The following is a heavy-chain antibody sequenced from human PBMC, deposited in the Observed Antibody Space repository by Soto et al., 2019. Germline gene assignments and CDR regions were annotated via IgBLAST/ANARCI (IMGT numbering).Heavy chain of an antibody. CDR1: GGSISSYY. V-gene: IGHV4-59*01. Sequence: SETLSLTCTVSGGSISSYYWSWIRQPPGKGLEWIGYIYYSGSTNYNPSLKSRVTISVDTSKNQFSLKLSSVTAADTAVDYCAGGGGGWLRLGNYYYGMDVWGQGTTVTVSS. D-gene: IGHD5-12*01. J-gene: IGHJ6*02. CDR3: AGGGGGWLRLGNYYYGMDV. CDR2: IYYSGST.